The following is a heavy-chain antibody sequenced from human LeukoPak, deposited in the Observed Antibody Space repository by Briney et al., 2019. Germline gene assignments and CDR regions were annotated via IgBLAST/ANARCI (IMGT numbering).Heavy chain of an antibody. CDR3: ARDLVAGFDY. V-gene: IGHV3-23*01. CDR2: ISGSGGST. J-gene: IGHJ4*02. D-gene: IGHD6-19*01. Sequence: GGSLRLSCAASGFTFSSYAMSWVRQAPGKGLEWVSAISGSGGSTYYADSVRGRFTISRDNSKNTLYLQMNSLRAEDTAVYYCARDLVAGFDYWGQGTLVTVSS. CDR1: GFTFSSYA.